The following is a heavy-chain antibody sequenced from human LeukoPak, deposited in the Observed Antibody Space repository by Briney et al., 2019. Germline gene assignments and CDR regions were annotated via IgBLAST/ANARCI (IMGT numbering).Heavy chain of an antibody. Sequence: ASVKVSCKASGYTFTGYYMHWVRQAPGQGLEWMGWINPNSGGTNYAQKFQGRVTMTRDTSISTAYMELSRLRSDDTAVYYCARDSNSGYAKYYYYYYMDVWGKGTTVTISS. CDR1: GYTFTGYY. J-gene: IGHJ6*03. CDR2: INPNSGGT. V-gene: IGHV1-2*02. D-gene: IGHD5-12*01. CDR3: ARDSNSGYAKYYYYYYMDV.